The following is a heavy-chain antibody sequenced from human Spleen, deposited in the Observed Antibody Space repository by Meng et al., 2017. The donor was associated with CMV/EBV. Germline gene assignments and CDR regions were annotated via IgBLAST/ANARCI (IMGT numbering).Heavy chain of an antibody. CDR2: ISYDGSET. CDR1: GFSFSAYA. D-gene: IGHD4-11*01. Sequence: GESLKISCAASGFSFSAYAMHWVRQAPGKGLEWVAIISYDGSETHHADSGKGRFTISRDNSRNTLYLQMNSLRAEDTAVYYCAKTTVTIDTYYYYYGMDVWGQGTTVTVSS. J-gene: IGHJ6*02. V-gene: IGHV3-30*04. CDR3: AKTTVTIDTYYYYYGMDV.